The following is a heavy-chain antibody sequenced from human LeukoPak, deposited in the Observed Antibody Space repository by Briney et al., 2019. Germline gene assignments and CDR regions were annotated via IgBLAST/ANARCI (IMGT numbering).Heavy chain of an antibody. CDR2: ISYDGSNK. J-gene: IGHJ4*02. CDR1: GFTFSNYA. D-gene: IGHD6-13*01. Sequence: GGSLRLSCAASGFTFSNYAMHWVRQAPGKGLEWVAVISYDGSNKYYADSVKGRFTISRDNSKNTLYLQMNSLRVEDTAVYYCTTAGYSSSSPFDYWGQGTLVTVSS. V-gene: IGHV3-30*04. CDR3: TTAGYSSSSPFDY.